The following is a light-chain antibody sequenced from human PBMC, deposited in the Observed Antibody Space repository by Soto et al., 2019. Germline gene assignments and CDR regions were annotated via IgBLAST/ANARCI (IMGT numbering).Light chain of an antibody. J-gene: IGKJ5*01. CDR3: QQYNNWPIT. V-gene: IGKV3-15*01. CDR1: QSISIN. Sequence: EIVMTQSPATLSVSPCERAILSCRASQSISINLAWYQQKPGQAPRLLIYGASTRATGIPARFSGSGSGTEFTLTISSLQSEDFAVYYCQQYNNWPITFGQGTRLEI. CDR2: GAS.